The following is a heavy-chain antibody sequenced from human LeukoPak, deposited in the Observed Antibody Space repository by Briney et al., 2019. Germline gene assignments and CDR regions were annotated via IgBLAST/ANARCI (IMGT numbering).Heavy chain of an antibody. Sequence: GGSLRLSCAASGFTFTSYWMHWVRQAPGKGLVWLSRINSDGTITSYADSLEGRFTISRDNAKNSLYLQMNNLRPEDTAVYYCARGDGYNSATDDYWGQGTLVTVSS. V-gene: IGHV3-74*01. CDR1: GFTFTSYW. CDR3: ARGDGYNSATDDY. CDR2: INSDGTIT. J-gene: IGHJ4*02. D-gene: IGHD5-24*01.